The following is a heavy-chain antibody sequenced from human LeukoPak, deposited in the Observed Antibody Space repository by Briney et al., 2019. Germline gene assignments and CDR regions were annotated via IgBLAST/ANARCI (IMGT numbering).Heavy chain of an antibody. J-gene: IGHJ3*02. CDR3: ATDMRNYDYVWGSPRHAFDI. CDR1: GYTLTELS. Sequence: ASVNVSRKVSGYTLTELSMHWVRQAPGKGLEWMGGFDPEDGETIYAQKFQGRVTMTEDTSTDTAYMELSSLRSEDTAVYYCATDMRNYDYVWGSPRHAFDIWNQGTMVTVSS. CDR2: FDPEDGET. V-gene: IGHV1-24*01. D-gene: IGHD3-16*01.